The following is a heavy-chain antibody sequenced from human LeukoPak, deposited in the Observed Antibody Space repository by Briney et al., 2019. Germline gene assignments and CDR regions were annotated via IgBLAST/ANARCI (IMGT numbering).Heavy chain of an antibody. CDR2: IKVDGSET. CDR1: GFTFSRSW. V-gene: IGHV3-7*01. CDR3: SNSLNY. Sequence: GGSLRLSCVESGFTFSRSWMNWVRQAPGKGLEWVANIKVDGSETYYVDSAKGRFTISRDNAKSSLYLQMDSLRVEDTAIYYCSNSLNYWGQGTLVTVSS. D-gene: IGHD2-15*01. J-gene: IGHJ4*02.